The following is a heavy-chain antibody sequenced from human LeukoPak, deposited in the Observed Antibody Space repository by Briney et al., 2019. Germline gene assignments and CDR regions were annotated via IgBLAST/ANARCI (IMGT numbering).Heavy chain of an antibody. CDR3: ARDTHSVDS. Sequence: SETLFLGCSVSGNTISRGGYYWTWIRQSSVRGLEWIGSIYHNREPYFNPSLEKRVAMSVDEAQNQFFLNLTSVTTADTAVYYCARDTHSVDSWGRGILVSVSS. D-gene: IGHD5/OR15-5a*01. V-gene: IGHV4-31*03. CDR2: IYHNREP. CDR1: GNTISRGGYY. J-gene: IGHJ4*02.